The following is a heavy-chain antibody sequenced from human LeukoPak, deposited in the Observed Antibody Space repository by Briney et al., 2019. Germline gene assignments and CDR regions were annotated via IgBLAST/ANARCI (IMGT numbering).Heavy chain of an antibody. CDR2: INHSGST. Sequence: PGGSLRLSCTASGFNFRNAWMCWVRQAPGKGLEWIGEINHSGSTNYNPSLKSRVTISVDTSKNQFSLKLSSVTAADTAVYYCARVPRRSRSQYYFDYWGQGTLVTVSS. D-gene: IGHD1-1*01. CDR1: GFNFRNAW. V-gene: IGHV4-34*01. CDR3: ARVPRRSRSQYYFDY. J-gene: IGHJ4*02.